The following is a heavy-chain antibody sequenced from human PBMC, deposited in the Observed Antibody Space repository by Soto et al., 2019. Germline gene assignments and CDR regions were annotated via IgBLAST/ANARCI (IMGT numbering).Heavy chain of an antibody. J-gene: IGHJ4*02. D-gene: IGHD6-13*01. V-gene: IGHV1-69*02. CDR3: ARATGYSSDY. Sequence: GASVKVSCKASGGTFSSYTISWVRQAPGQGLEWMGRIIPTLGIANYAQKFQGRVTITADKSTSTAYMELSSLRSEDTAVYYCARATGYSSDYWGQGTLVTVSS. CDR2: IIPTLGIA. CDR1: GGTFSSYT.